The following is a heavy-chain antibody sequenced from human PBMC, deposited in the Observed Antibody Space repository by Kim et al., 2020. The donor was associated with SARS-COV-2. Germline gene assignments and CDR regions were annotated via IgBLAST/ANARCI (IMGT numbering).Heavy chain of an antibody. J-gene: IGHJ5*02. V-gene: IGHV4-59*08. Sequence: SETLSLTCTVSGGSLNNYYWSWIRQPPGKGLEWIGYIHATGFTKYNPSLNSRVTISIDLSKKQFSLKLRSVTAADTALYYCARHPGDGWFDPWGQGTPVT. CDR1: GGSLNNYY. D-gene: IGHD2-21*01. CDR3: ARHPGDGWFDP. CDR2: IHATGFT.